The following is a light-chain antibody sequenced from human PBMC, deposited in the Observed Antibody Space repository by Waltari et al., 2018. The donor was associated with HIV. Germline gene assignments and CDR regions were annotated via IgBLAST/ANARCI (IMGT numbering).Light chain of an antibody. J-gene: IGLJ3*02. Sequence: SYVLTQPPSVSVAPGKTARITCGGNNIGSKSVHWYQQKPGQTPVLVIDDASDRPSGGAERFAGSNTGNTATLTSSRVEAGDEADYDCQVWDSSSDHWVFGGGTKLTVL. V-gene: IGLV3-21*04. CDR1: NIGSKS. CDR3: QVWDSSSDHWV. CDR2: DAS.